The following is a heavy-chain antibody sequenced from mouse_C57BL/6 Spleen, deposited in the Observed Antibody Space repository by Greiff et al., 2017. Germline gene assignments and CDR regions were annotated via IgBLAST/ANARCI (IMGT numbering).Heavy chain of an antibody. D-gene: IGHD3-3*01. CDR3: ARTLGYYAMDY. CDR1: GYTFTSYT. V-gene: IGHV1-4*01. CDR2: INPSSGYT. J-gene: IGHJ4*01. Sequence: VQLQQSGAELARPGASVKMSCKASGYTFTSYTMHWVKQRPGQGLEWIGYINPSSGYTKYNQKFKDKATLTADKSSSTAYMQLSSLTSEDSAVYYCARTLGYYAMDYWGQGTSVTVSS.